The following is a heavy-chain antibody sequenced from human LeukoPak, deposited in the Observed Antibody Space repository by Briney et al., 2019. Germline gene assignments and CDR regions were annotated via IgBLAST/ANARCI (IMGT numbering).Heavy chain of an antibody. CDR1: GYSFTSYW. CDR3: ARQENFWCGYLDY. CDR2: IYPGDSDT. V-gene: IGHV5-51*01. Sequence: GESLKISCKGSGYSFTSYWIVWVRQKPEKGLEWMGIIYPGDSDTRYSPSFQGQVTISADKSISTAYLQWSSLKASDTAMYYCARQENFWCGYLDYWGQGPLVTVSS. J-gene: IGHJ4*02. D-gene: IGHD3-3*01.